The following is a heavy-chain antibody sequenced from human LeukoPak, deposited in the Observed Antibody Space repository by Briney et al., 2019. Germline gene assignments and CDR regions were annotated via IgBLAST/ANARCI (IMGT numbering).Heavy chain of an antibody. Sequence: SETLSLTCTVSGGSISSGDYYWSWIRQPLGKGLEWIGYIYYSGSTYYNPSLKSRVTISVDTSKNQFSLKLSSVTAADTAVYYCARFPPNSGSYRYGMDVWGQGTTVTVSS. J-gene: IGHJ6*02. CDR1: GGSISSGDYY. V-gene: IGHV4-30-4*01. CDR3: ARFPPNSGSYRYGMDV. D-gene: IGHD1-26*01. CDR2: IYYSGST.